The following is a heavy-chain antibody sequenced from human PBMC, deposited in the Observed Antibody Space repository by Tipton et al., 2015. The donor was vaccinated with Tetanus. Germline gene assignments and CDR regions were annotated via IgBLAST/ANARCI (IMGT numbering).Heavy chain of an antibody. V-gene: IGHV3-33*01. Sequence: SLRLSCAASGFIFSSYGIHWVRQAPGKELEWVAVSWYDGTDKYYADSVKGRFTISRDNSKNTLYLQMNRLRAEDTAVYYCAREADCSGGSCFSGDFDNWGQGTQVTVSS. CDR2: SWYDGTDK. CDR3: AREADCSGGSCFSGDFDN. J-gene: IGHJ4*02. D-gene: IGHD2-15*01. CDR1: GFIFSSYG.